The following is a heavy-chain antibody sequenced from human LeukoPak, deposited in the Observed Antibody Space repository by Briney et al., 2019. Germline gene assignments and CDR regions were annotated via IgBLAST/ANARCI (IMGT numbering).Heavy chain of an antibody. Sequence: GGSLRLSCAASGFTFSSYAMSWVRQAPGKGLEWVSAISGSGGSTYYADSVKGRFTISRDNSKNTLYLQMNSLRAEDTAVYYCAKVRDIVVVVAATGYWGQGTLVTVSS. V-gene: IGHV3-23*01. D-gene: IGHD2-15*01. CDR2: ISGSGGST. CDR1: GFTFSSYA. J-gene: IGHJ4*02. CDR3: AKVRDIVVVVAATGY.